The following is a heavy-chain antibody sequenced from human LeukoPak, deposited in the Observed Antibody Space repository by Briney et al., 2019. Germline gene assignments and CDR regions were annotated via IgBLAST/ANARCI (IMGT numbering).Heavy chain of an antibody. CDR1: GFTFDDYG. CDR3: ARGRSRGSYWGSFDY. V-gene: IGHV3-20*04. D-gene: IGHD1-26*01. J-gene: IGHJ4*02. Sequence: PGGSLRLSCAASGFTFDDYGMSWVRQAPGKGLEWVSGINWDGGSTAYAESVKGRFTISRDNAKNSLYLQMNSLRAEDTALYYCARGRSRGSYWGSFDYWGQGTLVTVSS. CDR2: INWDGGST.